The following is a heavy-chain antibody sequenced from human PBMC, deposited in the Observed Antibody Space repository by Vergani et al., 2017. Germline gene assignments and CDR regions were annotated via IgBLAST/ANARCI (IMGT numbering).Heavy chain of an antibody. D-gene: IGHD3-10*01. CDR3: ARGKRYYGRTGGFSAFDY. CDR2: IYYSGST. V-gene: IGHV4-39*07. Sequence: QVQLQESGPGLVKPSETLSLTCTVSGGSISSSSYYWGWIRQPPGKGLEWIGSIYYSGSTYYNPSLKSRVTISVDTSKNQFSLKLSSVTAADTAVYYCARGKRYYGRTGGFSAFDYWGQGTLVTVSS. J-gene: IGHJ4*02. CDR1: GGSISSSSYY.